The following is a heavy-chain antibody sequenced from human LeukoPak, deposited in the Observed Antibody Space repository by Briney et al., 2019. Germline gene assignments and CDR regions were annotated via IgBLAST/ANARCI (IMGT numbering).Heavy chain of an antibody. CDR3: ARASGSYGSGSYYYSGMDV. CDR2: IFHSGST. D-gene: IGHD3-10*01. J-gene: IGHJ6*04. Sequence: SETLSLTCAVSGYSIGSGFYWGWIRQPPGKGLEWIGSIFHSGSTYYNPSLKSRVTISVDTSKNQFSPKLSSVTAADTALYYCARASGSYGSGSYYYSGMDVWGKGTTVTVSS. CDR1: GYSIGSGFY. V-gene: IGHV4-38-2*01.